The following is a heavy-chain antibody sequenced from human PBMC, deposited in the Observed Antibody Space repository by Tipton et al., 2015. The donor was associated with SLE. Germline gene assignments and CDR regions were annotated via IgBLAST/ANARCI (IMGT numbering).Heavy chain of an antibody. Sequence: TLSLTCTVSGGSISSHYWSWIRQSPGRGLEWIGYIYYSGSTNYNPSLKSRLTISVDTSKNQFSLKVSSVTAADTAVYYCASGLSSIGPFDYWGQGTLVTVSS. CDR1: GGSISSHY. J-gene: IGHJ4*02. D-gene: IGHD6-6*01. V-gene: IGHV4-59*11. CDR2: IYYSGST. CDR3: ASGLSSIGPFDY.